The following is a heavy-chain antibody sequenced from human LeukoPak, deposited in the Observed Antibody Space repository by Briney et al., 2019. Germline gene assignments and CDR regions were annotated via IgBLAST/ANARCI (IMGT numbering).Heavy chain of an antibody. Sequence: GGSLRLSCAASGFTFSSYEMNWVRQAPGKGLEWVSGINWNGGSTGYADSGKGRFTISRATAKTSLYLQMNRLRAEDTAVYYCAELGITLIGGVWGKGPTVTISS. CDR1: GFTFSSYE. J-gene: IGHJ6*04. CDR2: INWNGGST. CDR3: AELGITLIGGV. D-gene: IGHD3-10*02. V-gene: IGHV3-20*04.